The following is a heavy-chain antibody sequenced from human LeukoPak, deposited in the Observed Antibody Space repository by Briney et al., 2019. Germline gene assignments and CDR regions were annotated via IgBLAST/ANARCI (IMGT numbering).Heavy chain of an antibody. Sequence: GGSLRLSCAASGFTFSSYWMHWVRQAPGKGLVWVSRISSEGSSISYADSVKGRFTISRDNAKNTLYLQMNSLRAEDTALYYCATSARTYIGSSLDYWGQGTLVTVSS. CDR2: ISSEGSSI. CDR3: ATSARTYIGSSLDY. V-gene: IGHV3-74*01. CDR1: GFTFSSYW. D-gene: IGHD2-15*01. J-gene: IGHJ4*02.